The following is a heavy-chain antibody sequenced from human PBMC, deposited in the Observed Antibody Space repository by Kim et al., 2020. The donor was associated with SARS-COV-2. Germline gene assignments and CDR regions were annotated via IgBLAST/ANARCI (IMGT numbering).Heavy chain of an antibody. CDR3: MRDRMRGAFDM. Sequence: IYYADAVEGRFTSSRDNAKDSLFLQMNSLRNEETALYYCMRDRMRGAFDMWDQGTMVTVSS. J-gene: IGHJ3*02. D-gene: IGHD2-8*01. CDR2: I. V-gene: IGHV3-48*02.